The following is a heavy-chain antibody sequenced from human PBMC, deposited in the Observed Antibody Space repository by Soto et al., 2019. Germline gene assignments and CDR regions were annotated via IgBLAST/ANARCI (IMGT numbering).Heavy chain of an antibody. D-gene: IGHD3-22*01. CDR1: GFTFSSYA. J-gene: IGHJ6*02. CDR2: ISYDGSNK. Sequence: GGSLRLSCAASGFTFSSYAMHWVRQAPGKGLEWVAVISYDGSNKYYADSVKGRFTISRDNSKNTLYLQMNSLRAEDTAVYYCARDIAMIVVVSNEEYYYYGMDVWGQGTTVTVSS. V-gene: IGHV3-30-3*01. CDR3: ARDIAMIVVVSNEEYYYYGMDV.